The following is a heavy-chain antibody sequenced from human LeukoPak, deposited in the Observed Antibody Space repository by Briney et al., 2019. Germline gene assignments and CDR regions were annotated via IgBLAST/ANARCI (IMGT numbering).Heavy chain of an antibody. CDR1: GFTVSSNY. V-gene: IGHV3-53*01. D-gene: IGHD3-10*01. CDR3: AKDSGRITMVRGGFYFDY. CDR2: IYSGGST. J-gene: IGHJ4*02. Sequence: GGSLRLSCAASGFTVSSNYMSWVRQAPGKGLEWVSIIYSGGSTFYADSVKGRFTISRDNSKNTLYLQMNSLRAEDTAVYYCAKDSGRITMVRGGFYFDYWGQGTLVTVSS.